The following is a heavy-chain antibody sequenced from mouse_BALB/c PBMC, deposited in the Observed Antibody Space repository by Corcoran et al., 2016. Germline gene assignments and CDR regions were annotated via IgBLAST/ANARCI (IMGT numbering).Heavy chain of an antibody. CDR2: IDPANGNT. Sequence: EVQLQQSGAELVKPGASVKLSCTASGFNIKDTYMHWVKQRPEQGLEWIGRIDPANGNTKYDPKFQGKATITADTSYNTAYLQLSSLTSEDTAVYYCAREYGNFAWFAYWGQGTLVTVSA. D-gene: IGHD2-10*02. V-gene: IGHV14-3*02. CDR1: GFNIKDTY. CDR3: AREYGNFAWFAY. J-gene: IGHJ3*01.